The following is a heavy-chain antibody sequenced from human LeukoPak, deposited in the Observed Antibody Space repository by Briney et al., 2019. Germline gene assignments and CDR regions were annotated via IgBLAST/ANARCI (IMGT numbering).Heavy chain of an antibody. CDR1: GDSINTGSHY. V-gene: IGHV4-39*07. CDR3: ARQVAVVEPTDPNWFDS. J-gene: IGHJ5*01. CDR2: IFYSGRT. D-gene: IGHD2-21*01. Sequence: SETLSLTCSVSGDSINTGSHYWGWIRQAPGKGLGWIGSIFYSGRTFYTPSLKSRVTLSLDTSKNQFSLRLTSVTAADTAVYYCARQVAVVEPTDPNWFDSWGQGTLVTVSS.